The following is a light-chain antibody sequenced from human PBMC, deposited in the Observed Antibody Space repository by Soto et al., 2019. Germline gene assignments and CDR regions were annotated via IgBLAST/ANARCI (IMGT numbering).Light chain of an antibody. CDR1: SSDVGGYNY. V-gene: IGLV2-14*01. J-gene: IGLJ1*01. Sequence: QSVLTQPASVSGSPGQSITISCTGTSSDVGGYNYVSWYQQHPGKAPKLIIYEVSNRPSGVSNRFSGSKSGNTASLTISGLQAEDEADYYCSAYLYRSAVGDVFGTGTKVTVL. CDR3: SAYLYRSAVGDV. CDR2: EVS.